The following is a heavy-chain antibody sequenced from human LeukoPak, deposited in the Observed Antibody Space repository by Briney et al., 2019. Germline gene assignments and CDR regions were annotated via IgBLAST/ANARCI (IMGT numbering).Heavy chain of an antibody. Sequence: PGGSLRLSRAASGFTFSSYEMNWVRQAPGKGLEWVSYISSSGSNIYYADSVKGRFTISRDNAKNSLFLQMNSLRAEDTAVYYCARLYSSSSGRALDYWGQGTLVTVSS. V-gene: IGHV3-48*03. CDR3: ARLYSSSSGRALDY. D-gene: IGHD6-6*01. CDR2: ISSSGSNI. CDR1: GFTFSSYE. J-gene: IGHJ4*02.